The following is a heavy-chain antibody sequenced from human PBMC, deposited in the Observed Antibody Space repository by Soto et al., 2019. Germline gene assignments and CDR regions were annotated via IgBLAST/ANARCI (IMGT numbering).Heavy chain of an antibody. CDR1: GGTFSSYA. D-gene: IGHD3-16*01. J-gene: IGHJ6*02. V-gene: IGHV1-69*01. Sequence: QVQLVQSVAEVKKPGSSVKVSCKASGGTFSSYAISWVRQAPGQGLEWMGGIIPIFGTANYAQKFQGRVTITADESTSTAYMELSSLRSEDTAVYYCARGAAYYYYYGMDVWGQGTTVTVSS. CDR3: ARGAAYYYYYGMDV. CDR2: IIPIFGTA.